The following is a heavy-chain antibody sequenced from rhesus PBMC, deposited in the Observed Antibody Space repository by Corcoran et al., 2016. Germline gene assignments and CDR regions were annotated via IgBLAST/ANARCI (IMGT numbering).Heavy chain of an antibody. Sequence: QVQLQESGPGLVNPSETLSLTCAVSGGSIRGGSYWAWLRHHPGKGLEWSGNIYGNAESTFYTPAHKSRVNIQKDSAKNQFSRKLSSVTAADTGVYYWARGSGYSYGRVVDYWGQGVLVIVYS. D-gene: IGHD5-24*01. V-gene: IGHV4S7*01. CDR1: GGSIRGGSY. J-gene: IGHJ4*01. CDR2: IYGNAEST. CDR3: ARGSGYSYGRVVDY.